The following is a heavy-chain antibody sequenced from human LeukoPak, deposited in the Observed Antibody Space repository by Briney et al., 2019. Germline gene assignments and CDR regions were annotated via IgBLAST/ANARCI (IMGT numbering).Heavy chain of an antibody. Sequence: ASVKVSCKASGYTFTXYYMHWVRQAPGQGXXWMGWINPNSGGTNYAQKFQGRVTMTRDTSISTAYMELSRLRSDDTAVYYCARVGIAAPYFDYWGQGTLVTVSS. D-gene: IGHD6-13*01. CDR3: ARVGIAAPYFDY. V-gene: IGHV1-2*02. J-gene: IGHJ4*02. CDR1: GYTFTXYY. CDR2: INPNSGGT.